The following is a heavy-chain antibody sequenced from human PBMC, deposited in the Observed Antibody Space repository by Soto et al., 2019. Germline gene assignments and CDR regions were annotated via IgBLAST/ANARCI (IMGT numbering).Heavy chain of an antibody. V-gene: IGHV3-15*07. D-gene: IGHD2-15*01. CDR2: MKSKTDGGTT. Sequence: EVQLVESGGGLVKPGGSLRRSCAASGFTFSNAWMNWIRQAPGKGLEWVGRMKSKTDGGTTDYAAPVKGRFTISRDDSKKTLYLQMNSLKTEVTAVYYCTTAFGSPGAYYYYGMDVWGQGTTVTVSS. CDR1: GFTFSNAW. CDR3: TTAFGSPGAYYYYGMDV. J-gene: IGHJ6*02.